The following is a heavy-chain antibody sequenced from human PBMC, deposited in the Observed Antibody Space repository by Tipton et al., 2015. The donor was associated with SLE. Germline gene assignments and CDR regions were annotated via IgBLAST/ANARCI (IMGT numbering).Heavy chain of an antibody. CDR3: ARESVVGATTYFQH. V-gene: IGHV4-34*01. CDR2: INHSGST. J-gene: IGHJ1*01. CDR1: GGSFSGYF. Sequence: TLSLTCAVYGGSFSGYFWRWFRQPPGKGLGWIGEINHSGSTNYNPSLKSRVTISVDTSKNQFSLKLSSVTAADTAVYYCARESVVGATTYFQHCGQGTLVTVSS. D-gene: IGHD1-26*01.